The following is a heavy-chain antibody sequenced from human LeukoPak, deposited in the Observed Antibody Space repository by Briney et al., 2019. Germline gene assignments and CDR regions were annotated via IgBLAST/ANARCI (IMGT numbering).Heavy chain of an antibody. J-gene: IGHJ4*02. D-gene: IGHD5-12*01. CDR2: IFYSGHS. CDR3: ARKLSGDY. CDR1: GGFNSRYY. Sequence: PSETLSLACSVSGGFNSRYYWSWVRQPLGKGLEWLGHIFYSGHSNYNASLTSRIRMSVDTSKAQFSLELASVIAADTAVYYCARKLSGDYWGQGTLVTVSS. V-gene: IGHV4-59*12.